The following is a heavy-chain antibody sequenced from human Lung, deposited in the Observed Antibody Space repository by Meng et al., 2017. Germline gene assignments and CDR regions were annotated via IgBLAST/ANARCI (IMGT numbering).Heavy chain of an antibody. CDR2: ITPNSGGA. CDR1: GYIFTDFR. CDR3: ARDRDGYASFDH. D-gene: IGHD5-24*01. J-gene: IGHJ4*02. V-gene: IGHV1-2*06. Sequence: QVQLVQSGADVSMPGALSQVSCVTSGYIFTDFRIHWVRQAPGQGLEWMGRITPNSGGANYAQKFQGRVTMTRDTSIRTAYMDLSRLTSDDTAIYYCARDRDGYASFDHWGQGTLVTVSS.